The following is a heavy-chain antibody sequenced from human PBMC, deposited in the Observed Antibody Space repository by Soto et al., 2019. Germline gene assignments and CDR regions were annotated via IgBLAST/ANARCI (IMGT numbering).Heavy chain of an antibody. Sequence: GGSLRLSCAASGFTFSSYGMHWVRQAPGKGLEWVAVISYDGSNKYYADSVKGRFTISRDNSKNTLYLQMNSLRAEDTAVYYCAKVSDSSGYYQPYYYYGMDVWGQGTTVTVSS. J-gene: IGHJ6*02. CDR3: AKVSDSSGYYQPYYYYGMDV. D-gene: IGHD3-22*01. CDR2: ISYDGSNK. V-gene: IGHV3-30*18. CDR1: GFTFSSYG.